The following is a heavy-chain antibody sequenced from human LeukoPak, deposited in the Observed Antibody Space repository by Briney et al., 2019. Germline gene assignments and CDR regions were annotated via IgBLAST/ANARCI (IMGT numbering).Heavy chain of an antibody. J-gene: IGHJ4*02. V-gene: IGHV3-66*01. CDR1: GFTVSSNY. Sequence: PGGSLTLSCAASGFTVSSNYISWVRQAPGKGLEWVSVIYNGGTTYYTDSVKGRFTISSDNSKNTLYLHMNSLSAEDTAVYYCARLVGATRFDYWGQGTLVTVSS. D-gene: IGHD1-26*01. CDR3: ARLVGATRFDY. CDR2: IYNGGTT.